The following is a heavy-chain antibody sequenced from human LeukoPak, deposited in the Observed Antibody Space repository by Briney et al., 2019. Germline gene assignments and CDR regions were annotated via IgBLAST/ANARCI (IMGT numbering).Heavy chain of an antibody. D-gene: IGHD2-15*01. J-gene: IGHJ4*02. V-gene: IGHV5-51*01. CDR3: ARPYCRGGSCYLDY. CDR2: IYPVDSDP. Sequence: GGSLKISCKGTGYSFTSYWIGGVRQMPGKGLEWMGIIYPVDSDPRSSPSFQGQVTVSADKPISTAYLQWSSLKASDTAMYYCARPYCRGGSCYLDYWGQGTLVTVSS. CDR1: GYSFTSYW.